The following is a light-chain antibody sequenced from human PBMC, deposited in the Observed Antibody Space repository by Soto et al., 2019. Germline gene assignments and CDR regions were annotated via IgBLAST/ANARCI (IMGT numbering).Light chain of an antibody. V-gene: IGKV1-5*03. CDR2: KAS. Sequence: DIQMTQSPSTLSASVGDRVTITCRASQSISTWLAWYQQKPGTAPKLLIYKASSLESGVPSRFSGSGSGTEFTLTVSSLQPDDFATYYCQQYNDYSLWTFGQGTKVEIK. CDR1: QSISTW. J-gene: IGKJ1*01. CDR3: QQYNDYSLWT.